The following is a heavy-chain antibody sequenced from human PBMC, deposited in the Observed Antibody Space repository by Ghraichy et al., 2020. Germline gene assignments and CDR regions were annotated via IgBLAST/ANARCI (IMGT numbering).Heavy chain of an antibody. D-gene: IGHD3-3*01. V-gene: IGHV4-34*01. J-gene: IGHJ4*02. CDR2: INHSGST. Sequence: SETLSLTCAVYGGSFSGYYWSWIRQPPGKGLEWIGEINHSGSTNYNPSLKSRVTISVDTSKNQFSLKLGSVTAADTAVYYGARDRITIFGVAKGYFDYWGQGTLVTVSS. CDR3: ARDRITIFGVAKGYFDY. CDR1: GGSFSGYY.